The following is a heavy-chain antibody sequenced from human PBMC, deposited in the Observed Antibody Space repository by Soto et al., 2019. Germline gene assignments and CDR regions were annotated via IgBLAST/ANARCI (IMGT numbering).Heavy chain of an antibody. CDR1: GGTFSTNT. V-gene: IGHV1-69*01. D-gene: IGHD3-22*01. J-gene: IGHJ4*02. CDR2: IMPIFGSA. CDR3: ARQFDSDTSGYYYAY. Sequence: QVQLVQSGAEVKKPGSSVKVSCKASGGTFSTNTISWVRQAPGQGLEWMGGIMPIFGSANYAQKFQGRVTIPADEYTRTVYMELSRLRSEDTAVYYCARQFDSDTSGYYYAYWGQGTLVTVSS.